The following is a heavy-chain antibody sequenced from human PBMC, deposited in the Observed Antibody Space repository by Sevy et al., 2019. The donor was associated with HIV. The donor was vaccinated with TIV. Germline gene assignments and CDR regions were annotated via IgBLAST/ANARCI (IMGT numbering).Heavy chain of an antibody. CDR3: ARGPDCGGDCDIGFYYPLDV. V-gene: IGHV3-7*01. D-gene: IGHD2-21*02. CDR1: GFSFRSYW. J-gene: IGHJ6*02. Sequence: GGSLRLSCAASGFSFRSYWMTWVRQAPGKGLEWVASIYQDGSEKYYMDSVKGRFTVSRDNDNDALYLQLNSLRYDDTALYYCARGPDCGGDCDIGFYYPLDVWGQGTTVTVSS. CDR2: IYQDGSEK.